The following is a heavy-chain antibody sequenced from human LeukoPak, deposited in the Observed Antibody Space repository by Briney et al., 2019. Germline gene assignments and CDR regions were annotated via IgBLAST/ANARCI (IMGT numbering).Heavy chain of an antibody. D-gene: IGHD2-2*01. J-gene: IGHJ6*03. CDR3: ARSYCSSTSCYADTAMPKDYYYYYMDV. CDR1: GYTFTGYY. V-gene: IGHV1-2*02. Sequence: ASVKVSCKASGYTFTGYYMHWVRQAPGQGLEWMGWINPNSGGTNYAQKFQGRVTMTRDTSISTAYMELSRLRSDDTAVYYCARSYCSSTSCYADTAMPKDYYYYYMDVWGKGTTVTVSS. CDR2: INPNSGGT.